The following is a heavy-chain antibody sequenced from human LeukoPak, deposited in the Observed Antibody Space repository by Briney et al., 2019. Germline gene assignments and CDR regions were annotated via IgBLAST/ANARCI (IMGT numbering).Heavy chain of an antibody. V-gene: IGHV1-69*05. D-gene: IGHD2-21*02. Sequence: GSTVKLSCKAWGGTFRRYAISWVRHAPAQGLEWMRRIIPIFRTANYEQKFQGRVTITTDEATSTAYMELSSLRSEDTAVYYCARASGGDCCTFGYWGQGTLVTVSS. CDR1: GGTFRRYA. CDR2: IIPIFRTA. J-gene: IGHJ4*02. CDR3: ARASGGDCCTFGY.